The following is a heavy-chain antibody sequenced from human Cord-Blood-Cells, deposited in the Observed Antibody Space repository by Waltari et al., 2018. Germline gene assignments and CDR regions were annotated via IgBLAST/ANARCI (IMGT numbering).Heavy chain of an antibody. Sequence: QVQLVQSGAEVKKPGASVKVSCKASGYTFTSYYMHWVRQAPGQGLGWMGINNPSGGSTSYARKFQGSVTMTRDTATSTVYMELGSLRSEDTAVYYCAREGLGDAFDIWGQGTMVTVSS. CDR1: GYTFTSYY. CDR2: NNPSGGST. CDR3: AREGLGDAFDI. J-gene: IGHJ3*02. V-gene: IGHV1-46*01.